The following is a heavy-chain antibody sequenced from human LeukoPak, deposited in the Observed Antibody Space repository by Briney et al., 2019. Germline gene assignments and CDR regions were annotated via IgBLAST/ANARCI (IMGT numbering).Heavy chain of an antibody. D-gene: IGHD3-10*01. CDR2: ISENGSNK. Sequence: GGSLRLSCAAYGFSFSNYGMHWVRQAPGKGLEWVAVISENGSNKYYAASVKGRFTLSRDNSKNTLDLQMNSLRVEDTAVYFCAKDRGLAHYFDYWGQGTLVTVSS. V-gene: IGHV3-30*18. J-gene: IGHJ4*02. CDR3: AKDRGLAHYFDY. CDR1: GFSFSNYG.